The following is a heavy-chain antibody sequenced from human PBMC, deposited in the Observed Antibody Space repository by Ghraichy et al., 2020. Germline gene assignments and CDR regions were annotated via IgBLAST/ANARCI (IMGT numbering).Heavy chain of an antibody. J-gene: IGHJ4*02. CDR3: ARGRKSSQQLLPLPFDY. CDR2: INHSGST. CDR1: NGPFDSYY. D-gene: IGHD6-13*01. Sequence: SETLSLTCAVYNGPFDSYYWSWIRQPPGKGLEWIGEINHSGSTNYNASLKSRVTISVDRTKNQFSLRLSSVTAADTSVYYCARGRKSSQQLLPLPFDYWGQGTLVTVSS. V-gene: IGHV4-34*01.